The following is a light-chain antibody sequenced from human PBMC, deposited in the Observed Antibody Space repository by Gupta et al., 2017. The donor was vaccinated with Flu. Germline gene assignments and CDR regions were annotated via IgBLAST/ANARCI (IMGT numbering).Light chain of an antibody. CDR2: EVS. Sequence: QSALTQPASVSGSPGQSITISCTGTSSDVGGYNYVSWYQQHPGKAPKLMIYEVSYRPSGVSNRFSGSKSGNTASLTISGLQAEDEADYYCSSYTSSDTLEGVFGGGTKLTVL. CDR3: SSYTSSDTLEGV. J-gene: IGLJ3*02. CDR1: SSDVGGYNY. V-gene: IGLV2-14*01.